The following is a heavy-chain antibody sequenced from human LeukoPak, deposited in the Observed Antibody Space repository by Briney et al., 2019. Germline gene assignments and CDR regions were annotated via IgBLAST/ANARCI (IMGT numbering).Heavy chain of an antibody. V-gene: IGHV4-61*02. CDR2: IYTSGST. CDR3: ARSSSYWNYEY. CDR1: GGSISSGSYY. Sequence: PSQTLSLTCTVSGGSISSGSYYWSWIRQPAGKGLEWIGRIYTSGSTNYNPSLKSRVTISVDTSKNQFSLKLSSVTAADTAVYYCARSSSYWNYEYWGQGTLVTVSS. J-gene: IGHJ4*02. D-gene: IGHD1-7*01.